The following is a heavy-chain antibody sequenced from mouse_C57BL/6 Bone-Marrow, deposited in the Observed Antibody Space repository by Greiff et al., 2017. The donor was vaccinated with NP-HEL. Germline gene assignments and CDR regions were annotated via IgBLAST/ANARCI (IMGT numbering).Heavy chain of an antibody. J-gene: IGHJ4*01. Sequence: VKLMESGAELVKPGASVKLSCKASGYTFTSYWMHWVKQRPGQGLEWIGMIHPNSGSTNYNEKFKSKATLTVDKSSSTAYMQLSSLTSEDSAVYYCARYDYYYAMDYWGQGTSVTVSS. D-gene: IGHD2-4*01. CDR2: IHPNSGST. CDR1: GYTFTSYW. V-gene: IGHV1-64*01. CDR3: ARYDYYYAMDY.